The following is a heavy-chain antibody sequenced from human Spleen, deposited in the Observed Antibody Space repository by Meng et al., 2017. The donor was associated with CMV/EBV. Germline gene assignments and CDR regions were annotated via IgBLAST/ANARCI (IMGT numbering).Heavy chain of an antibody. CDR2: ISYDGSNK. V-gene: IGHV3-30*03. J-gene: IGHJ4*02. CDR1: GFTFSSYS. CDR3: ARDKYSGFDY. Sequence: GESLKISCAASGFTFSSYSMNWVRQAPGKGLEWVAVISYDGSNKYYADSVKGRFTISRDNSKNTLYLQMNSLRAEDTAVYYCARDKYSGFDYWGQGTLVTVSS. D-gene: IGHD2/OR15-2a*01.